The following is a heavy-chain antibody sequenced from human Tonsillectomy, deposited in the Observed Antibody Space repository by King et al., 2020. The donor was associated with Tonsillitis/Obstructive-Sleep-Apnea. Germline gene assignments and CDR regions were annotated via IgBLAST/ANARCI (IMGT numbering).Heavy chain of an antibody. CDR3: ARDFPIVVIPAAIVGGMDG. CDR1: GFTFSRYA. CDR2: ISYDGSKK. Sequence: VQLVESGGGVVQPGRSLRLSCAASGFTFSRYAMHWVRQAPGKGLEWVAVISYDGSKKYYADSVKGRFTISRDNSKNTLYLQMNSLRAEDAAVYYCARDFPIVVIPAAIVGGMDGWGQGTTVTVSS. D-gene: IGHD2-2*02. V-gene: IGHV3-30*03. J-gene: IGHJ6*02.